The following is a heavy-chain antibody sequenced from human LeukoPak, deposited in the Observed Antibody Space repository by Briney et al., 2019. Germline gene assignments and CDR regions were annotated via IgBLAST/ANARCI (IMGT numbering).Heavy chain of an antibody. CDR3: ARTTEGGYTYGYFYYYYMDV. CDR2: ISTSSSYI. CDR1: GFTFSSYG. J-gene: IGHJ6*03. V-gene: IGHV3-21*04. D-gene: IGHD5-18*01. Sequence: GGSLRLSCAASGFTFSSYGMSWVRQAPGKGLEWVSSISTSSSYIYYADSVKGRFTISRDNARNSLYLQMNSLRAEDTAVYYCARTTEGGYTYGYFYYYYMDVWGKGTTVTISS.